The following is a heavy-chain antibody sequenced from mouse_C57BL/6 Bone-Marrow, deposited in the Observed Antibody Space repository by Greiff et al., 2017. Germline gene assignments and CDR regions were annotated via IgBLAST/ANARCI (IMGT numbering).Heavy chain of an antibody. V-gene: IGHV1-19*01. CDR3: ARGEAYYSNYTWFAY. CDR1: GYTFTDYY. CDR2: INPYNGGT. D-gene: IGHD2-5*01. J-gene: IGHJ3*01. Sequence: EVQLQQSGPVLVKPGASVKMSCKASGYTFTDYYMNWVKQSHGKSLEWIGVINPYNGGTSYNQKFKGKATLTVDKSSSTAYMELNSLTSEDSAVYYCARGEAYYSNYTWFAYWGQGTLVTVSA.